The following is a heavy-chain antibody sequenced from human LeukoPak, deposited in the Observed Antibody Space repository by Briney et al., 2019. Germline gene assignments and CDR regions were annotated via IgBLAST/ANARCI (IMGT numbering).Heavy chain of an antibody. D-gene: IGHD6-19*01. V-gene: IGHV3-23*01. J-gene: IGHJ4*02. CDR2: ISGSGGST. Sequence: GGSLRLSCAASGFTFSSYAMSWVRQAPGKGLEWVSAISGSGGSTYYADSVKGRFTISRDNSKNTLYLQMNSLRAEDTAVYYCAKDASIAVAEGEGYYFDYWGQGTLATVSS. CDR1: GFTFSSYA. CDR3: AKDASIAVAEGEGYYFDY.